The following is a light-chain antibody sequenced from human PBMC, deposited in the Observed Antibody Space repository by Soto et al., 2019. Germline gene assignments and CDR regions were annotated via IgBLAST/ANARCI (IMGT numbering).Light chain of an antibody. V-gene: IGLV2-14*03. CDR2: DVN. CDR3: SSYTNTSNVI. Sequence: QSALTQPASVSGSPGQSITISCTGTSRDVGNYNYVSWYQHHPGKAPKLVIYDVNNRPSGISNRFSGSKSDNTASLTIFGLQAEDEADYYCSSYTNTSNVICGGGTKLTVL. CDR1: SRDVGNYNY. J-gene: IGLJ2*01.